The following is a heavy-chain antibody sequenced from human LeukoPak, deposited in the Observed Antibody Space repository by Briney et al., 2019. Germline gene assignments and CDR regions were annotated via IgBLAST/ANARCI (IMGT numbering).Heavy chain of an antibody. V-gene: IGHV3-21*01. CDR1: GFTFSSYR. Sequence: GGSLRLSCAASGFTFSSYRMNWVRQAPGGGLEWVSSISSSSSYIYYADSVKGRFTISRENAKNSLYLQMNSLRAEDTAVYYCARVNLYYYDSSGHYGNDAFDIWGQGTMVTVSS. CDR3: ARVNLYYYDSSGHYGNDAFDI. CDR2: ISSSSSYI. J-gene: IGHJ3*02. D-gene: IGHD3-22*01.